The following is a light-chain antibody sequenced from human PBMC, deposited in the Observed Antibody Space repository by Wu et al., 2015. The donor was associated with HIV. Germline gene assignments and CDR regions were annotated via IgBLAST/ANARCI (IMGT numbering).Light chain of an antibody. CDR2: KAS. CDR3: QQYNSYSWT. Sequence: DIQMTQSPSTLSASVGDRVTITCRASQSISTWLAWYQQKPGKAPKLLIYKASSLESGVPSRFSGSGSGTEFALTISSLQPDDFATYYCQQYNSYSWTSGQGTKVEI. CDR1: QSISTW. J-gene: IGKJ1*01. V-gene: IGKV1-5*03.